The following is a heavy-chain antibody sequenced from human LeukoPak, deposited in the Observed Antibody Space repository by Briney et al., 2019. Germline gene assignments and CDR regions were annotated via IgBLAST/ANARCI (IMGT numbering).Heavy chain of an antibody. J-gene: IGHJ5*02. Sequence: SETLSLTCTVSGGSISSYSWSWIRQPPGKGLEWNGYIYYSGSTYYNPSLKSRVTISVDTSKNQFSLKLSSVTAADTAVYYCARDQGSRGRGVIWFDPWGQGTLVTVSS. CDR1: GGSISSYS. V-gene: IGHV4-59*12. CDR3: ARDQGSRGRGVIWFDP. D-gene: IGHD3-10*01. CDR2: IYYSGST.